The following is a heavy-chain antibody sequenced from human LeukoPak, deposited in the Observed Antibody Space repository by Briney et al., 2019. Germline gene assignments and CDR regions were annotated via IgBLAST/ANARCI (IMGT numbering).Heavy chain of an antibody. J-gene: IGHJ4*02. CDR3: ATFRWGVGFEY. D-gene: IGHD3-16*01. CDR1: GGSFSGSFSGYS. Sequence: PSETLSLTCAVYGGSFSGSFSGYSWTCIRQTPGKGLEWIGEINHSGSTNYNPSLKSRVTISVDTSNNQFSLKLNSLTAADTAVYYCATFRWGVGFEYWGQGTLATDSS. CDR2: INHSGST. V-gene: IGHV4-34*01.